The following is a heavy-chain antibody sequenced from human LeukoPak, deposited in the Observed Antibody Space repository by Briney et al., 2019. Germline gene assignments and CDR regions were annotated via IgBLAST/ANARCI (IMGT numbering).Heavy chain of an antibody. CDR2: IRYDGSNK. CDR3: EREGRGDYVWGSYRPPYYFDY. J-gene: IGHJ4*02. V-gene: IGHV3-30*02. CDR1: GFTFSSYG. D-gene: IGHD3-16*02. Sequence: GGSLRLSCAASGFTFSSYGMHWVRQAPGKGLEWVAFIRYDGSNKFDADSVKGRFTISRDNSKNTLYRQMNSLRAEDTSEYYGEREGRGDYVWGSYRPPYYFDYWGQGTLVTVSS.